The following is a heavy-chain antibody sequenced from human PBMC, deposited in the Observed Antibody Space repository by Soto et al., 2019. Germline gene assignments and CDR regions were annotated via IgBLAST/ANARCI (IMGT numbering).Heavy chain of an antibody. V-gene: IGHV3-7*03. CDR1: GFTFSSYW. CDR3: ARDLTLAYYDSSGYYSYTILNRALDY. CDR2: IKQDGSDK. J-gene: IGHJ4*02. D-gene: IGHD3-22*01. Sequence: PGGSLRLSCAASGFTFSSYWMSWVRQAPGKGLEWVANIKQDGSDKYYVDSVKGRFTISRDNAKNSLYLQMNSLRAEDTAVYYCARDLTLAYYDSSGYYSYTILNRALDYWGQGTLVTV.